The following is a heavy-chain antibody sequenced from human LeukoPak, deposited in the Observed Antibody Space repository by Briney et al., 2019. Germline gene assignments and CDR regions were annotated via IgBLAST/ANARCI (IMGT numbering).Heavy chain of an antibody. Sequence: LAGGSLRLSCAASGFTFSSYWMSWVRQAPGKGLEWVANIKQDGSEKYYVDSVKGRFTISRDNAKNSLYLQMNSLRAEDTAVYYCAIMEDYGSGSPQPNWFDPWGQGTLVTVSS. V-gene: IGHV3-7*01. CDR2: IKQDGSEK. D-gene: IGHD3-10*01. CDR3: AIMEDYGSGSPQPNWFDP. CDR1: GFTFSSYW. J-gene: IGHJ5*02.